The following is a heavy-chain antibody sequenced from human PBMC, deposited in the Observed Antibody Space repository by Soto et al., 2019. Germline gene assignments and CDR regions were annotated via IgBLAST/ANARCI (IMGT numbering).Heavy chain of an antibody. CDR3: ARAPRPNCSGGSCYSGYYYYMDV. CDR1: GFTFSDYY. CDR2: ISSSGSTI. V-gene: IGHV3-11*01. J-gene: IGHJ6*03. Sequence: PGGSLRLSCAASGFTFSDYYMSWIRQAPGKGLEWVSYISSSGSTIYYADSVKGRFTISRDNAKNSLYLQMNSLRAEDTAVYYCARAPRPNCSGGSCYSGYYYYMDVWGKGTTVTVSS. D-gene: IGHD2-15*01.